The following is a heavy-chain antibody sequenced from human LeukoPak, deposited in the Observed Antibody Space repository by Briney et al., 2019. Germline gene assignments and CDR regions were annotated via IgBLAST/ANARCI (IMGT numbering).Heavy chain of an antibody. CDR3: ARGPLVGATIPYYYYGMDV. D-gene: IGHD1-26*01. Sequence: SETLSLTCTVSGGSISSGGYSWSWIRQHPGKGLEWIGYIYYSGSTYYNPSLKSRVTISVDTSKNQFSLKLSSVTAADTAVYYCARGPLVGATIPYYYYGMDVWGQGTTVTVSS. J-gene: IGHJ6*02. V-gene: IGHV4-31*03. CDR1: GGSISSGGYS. CDR2: IYYSGST.